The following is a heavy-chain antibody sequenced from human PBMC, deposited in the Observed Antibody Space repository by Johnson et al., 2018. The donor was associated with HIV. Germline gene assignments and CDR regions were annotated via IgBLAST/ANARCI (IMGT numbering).Heavy chain of an antibody. D-gene: IGHD6-19*01. CDR3: VRVVGSGGWYYSLVTDR. Sequence: QVQLVESGGGVVQPGRSLRLSCAASGFTFSDHAIHWVRQAPGKGLEWVAVISYDASNKYYGDSVKGRFTISRDNSKKKVFRQMNSLRPEDTAVYYCVRVVGSGGWYYSLVTDRWGQGTMVTVST. V-gene: IGHV3-30-3*01. J-gene: IGHJ3*02. CDR1: GFTFSDHA. CDR2: ISYDASNK.